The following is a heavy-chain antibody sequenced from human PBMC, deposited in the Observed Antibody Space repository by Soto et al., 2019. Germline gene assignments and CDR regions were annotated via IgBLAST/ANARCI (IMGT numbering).Heavy chain of an antibody. V-gene: IGHV4-34*01. D-gene: IGHD3-22*01. CDR3: ARSGYYDSTNWFYP. CDR2: INHSGST. J-gene: IGHJ5*02. Sequence: SETLSLTCAVYGGSFSGYYWSWIRQPPGKGLEWIGEINHSGSTNYNPSLKSRVTISVDTSKNQFSLKLSSVTAADTAVYYCARSGYYDSTNWFYPWGQGTLVTVSS. CDR1: GGSFSGYY.